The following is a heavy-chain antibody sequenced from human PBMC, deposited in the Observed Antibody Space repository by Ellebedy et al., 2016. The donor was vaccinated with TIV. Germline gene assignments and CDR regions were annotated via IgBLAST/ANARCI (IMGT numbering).Heavy chain of an antibody. D-gene: IGHD6-19*01. J-gene: IGHJ4*02. CDR3: AKHTAYSRGQYRDD. CDR2: ISGSGDVT. CDR1: GLTFSICA. V-gene: IGHV3-23*01. Sequence: PGGSLRLSCAASGLTFSICALSWVRQAPGKGLEWLSAISGSGDVTFYADSARGRFTISRDNSKNTLYLQMNSLRAEDTAVYYCAKHTAYSRGQYRDDWGQGTLVTVSS.